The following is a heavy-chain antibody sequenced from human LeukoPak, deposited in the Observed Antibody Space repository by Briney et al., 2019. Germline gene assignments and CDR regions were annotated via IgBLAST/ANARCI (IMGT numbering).Heavy chain of an antibody. V-gene: IGHV3-7*01. CDR3: ARDIEAAGLFLDY. CDR1: GFTFSSYW. D-gene: IGHD6-13*01. CDR2: MKYDGSEK. Sequence: GGSLRLSCAASGFTFSSYWMSWVRQAPGKGLEWVANMKYDGSEKYYVDSVKGRFTISRDNAKNSLYLQMNSMRAEDTAVYYCARDIEAAGLFLDYWGQGTLVTVSS. J-gene: IGHJ4*02.